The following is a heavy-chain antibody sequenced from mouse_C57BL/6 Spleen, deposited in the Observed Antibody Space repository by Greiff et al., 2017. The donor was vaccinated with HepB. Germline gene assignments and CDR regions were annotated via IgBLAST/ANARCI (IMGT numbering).Heavy chain of an antibody. Sequence: EVQLQQSGAELVRPGASVKLSCTASGFNIKDDYMHWVKQRPEQGLEWIGWIDPENGDTEYASKFQGKATITADTSSNTAYLQLSSLTSEDTAVYYCTTRDYPFAYWGQGTLVTGAA. CDR1: GFNIKDDY. D-gene: IGHD2-4*01. CDR2: IDPENGDT. V-gene: IGHV14-4*01. J-gene: IGHJ3*01. CDR3: TTRDYPFAY.